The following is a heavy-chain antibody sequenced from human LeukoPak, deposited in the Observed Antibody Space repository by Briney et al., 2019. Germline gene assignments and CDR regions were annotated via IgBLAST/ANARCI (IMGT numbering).Heavy chain of an antibody. D-gene: IGHD3-16*02. CDR1: VYTLTELA. J-gene: IGHJ4*02. V-gene: IGHV1-24*01. CDR3: ATARVRLGELSLPEVRDD. CDR2: FDPEDGGT. Sequence: ASVRVSCKVSVYTLTELAIHWVRQAPGKGGEWMGAFDPEDGGTIYAQKFQGRITLTEDTSTDTAYMELRSLSSEDTAVYYCATARVRLGELSLPEVRDDWGQGTLISVSS.